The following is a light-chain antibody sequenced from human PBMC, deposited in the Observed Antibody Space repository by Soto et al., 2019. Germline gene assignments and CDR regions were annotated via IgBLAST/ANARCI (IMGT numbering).Light chain of an antibody. CDR2: SNN. J-gene: IGLJ3*02. V-gene: IGLV1-44*01. CDR1: SSNIGTNN. CDR3: AAWDDSLNGWV. Sequence: QSVLTQPPSASGTPGQRVTISCSGSSSNIGTNNVGWYQHLPGMAPKLLMFSNNQRPSGVPERFSASKSGTSASLAISGLQSEDEGDYYCAAWDDSLNGWVFGGGTKLTVL.